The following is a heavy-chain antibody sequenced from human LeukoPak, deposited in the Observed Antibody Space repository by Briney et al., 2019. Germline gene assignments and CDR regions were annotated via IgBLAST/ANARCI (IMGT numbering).Heavy chain of an antibody. CDR2: IYHSGST. CDR3: ARNKGSRWFDP. CDR1: GGSISSSNW. J-gene: IGHJ5*02. D-gene: IGHD3-10*01. Sequence: SETLSLTCAVSGGSISSSNWWSWVRQHPGKGLEWIGEIYHSGSTNYNPSLKSRVTISVDKSKNQFSLRLSSVTAADTAVYYCARNKGSRWFDPWGQGTLVTVSS. V-gene: IGHV4-4*02.